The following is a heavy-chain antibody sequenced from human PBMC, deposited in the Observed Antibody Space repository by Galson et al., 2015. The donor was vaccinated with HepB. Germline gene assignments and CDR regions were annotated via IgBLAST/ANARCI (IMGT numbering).Heavy chain of an antibody. V-gene: IGHV3-48*01. J-gene: IGHJ6*02. Sequence: SLRLSCAASGFTFSSYSMNWVRQAPGKGLEWVSYISSSSSTIYYADSVKGRFTISRDNAKNSLYLQMNSLRAEDTAVYYCARDRIYCSSTSCYNWDYYYGMDVWGQGTTVTVSS. CDR1: GFTFSSYS. D-gene: IGHD2-2*02. CDR3: ARDRIYCSSTSCYNWDYYYGMDV. CDR2: ISSSSSTI.